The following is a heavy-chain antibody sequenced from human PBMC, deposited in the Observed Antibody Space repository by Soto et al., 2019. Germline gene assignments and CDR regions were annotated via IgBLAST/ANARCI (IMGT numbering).Heavy chain of an antibody. CDR3: PRNQVEADH. V-gene: IGHV3-7*01. CDR1: GFTFSSYW. Sequence: EVQLVDSGGGLVQPAGSLRLSCAASGFTFSSYWMTWVRQAPGKGLEWVAKRKEDGSEQNYVDSVKGRFTISRDNAKSSLYLQMNTLRVDDTAMYYCPRNQVEADHWGQGTLVTVTS. CDR2: RKEDGSEQ. J-gene: IGHJ4*02.